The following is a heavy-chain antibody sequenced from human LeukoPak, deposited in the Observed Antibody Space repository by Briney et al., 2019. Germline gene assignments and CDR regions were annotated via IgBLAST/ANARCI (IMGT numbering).Heavy chain of an antibody. D-gene: IGHD4-17*01. CDR3: ARSPRVPTTVTTIGYFDY. V-gene: IGHV3-30-3*01. Sequence: GRSLRLSCAASGFTFSSYAMHWVRQAPGKGLEWVAVISYDGSNKYYADSVKGRFTISRDNSKNTLYLQMNSLRAEDTAVYYCARSPRVPTTVTTIGYFDYWGQGTLVTVSS. J-gene: IGHJ4*02. CDR1: GFTFSSYA. CDR2: ISYDGSNK.